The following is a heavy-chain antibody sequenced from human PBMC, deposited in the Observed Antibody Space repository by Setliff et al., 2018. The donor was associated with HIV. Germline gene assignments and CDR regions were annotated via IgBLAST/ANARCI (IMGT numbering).Heavy chain of an antibody. Sequence: ETLSLTCAVYGASFSNSNYYWGWVRQPPGKGLEWIGSVYYSGTTYYSPSLKSRVTISVDTSKNQFSLKLSSVTAADTAVYYCARGTMVRGVIIVVWNWFDPWGQGTLVTVSS. D-gene: IGHD3-10*01. CDR3: ARGTMVRGVIIVVWNWFDP. V-gene: IGHV4-39*01. J-gene: IGHJ5*02. CDR2: VYYSGTT. CDR1: GASFSNSNYY.